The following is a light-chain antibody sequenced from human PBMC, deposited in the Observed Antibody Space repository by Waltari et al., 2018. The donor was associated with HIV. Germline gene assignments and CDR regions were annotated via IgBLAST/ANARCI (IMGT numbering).Light chain of an antibody. CDR3: QQYSTWPPWT. CDR2: DAS. Sequence: EIVLTQSPATLSVFPGERATLSSRASQSVSTKLAWYRQKPGQSPRLLIYDASTRATGIPARFSGSGSGTEFTLTIISLQSEDFALYFCQQYSTWPPWTFGQGTQLEIK. J-gene: IGKJ1*01. V-gene: IGKV3-15*01. CDR1: QSVSTK.